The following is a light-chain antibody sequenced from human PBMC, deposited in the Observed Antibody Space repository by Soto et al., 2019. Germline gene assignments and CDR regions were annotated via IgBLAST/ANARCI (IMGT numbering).Light chain of an antibody. CDR3: QQYGPSLWT. J-gene: IGKJ1*01. CDR1: QSVSSSY. CDR2: GAS. Sequence: EIVLTQSPGTLSLSPGERATLSCRASQSVSSSYLAWYQQKPGQAPRLLIYGASSRATGIPDRFSGSGSGTDFTLTISRLEPEDSAVYYCQQYGPSLWTFGQGTKVDIK. V-gene: IGKV3-20*01.